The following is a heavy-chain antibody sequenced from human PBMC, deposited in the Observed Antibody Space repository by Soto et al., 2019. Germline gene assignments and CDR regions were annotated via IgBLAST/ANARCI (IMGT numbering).Heavy chain of an antibody. V-gene: IGHV2-5*02. CDR3: AHRIFGRPFDY. CDR1: GFSLSTSEVG. J-gene: IGHJ4*02. Sequence: QITLKESGPTLVKPTQTLTLTCTFSGFSLSTSEVGVGWIRQPPGKAPEWLAIIYWDDDKRYSPFLKSGLTITKDTSKNQVVLTMTNVDPVDTATYYCAHRIFGRPFDYWGQGTLVTVSS. D-gene: IGHD3-9*01. CDR2: IYWDDDK.